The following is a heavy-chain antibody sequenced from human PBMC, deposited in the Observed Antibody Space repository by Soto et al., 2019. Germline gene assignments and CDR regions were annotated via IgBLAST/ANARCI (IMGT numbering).Heavy chain of an antibody. Sequence: GWSLRLSCAASGFTFSSYGMHWVRQAPGKGLEWVAVISYDGSNKYYADSVKGRFTISRDNSKNTLYLQMNSLRAEDTAVYYCEKDPTRYCSGGSCPNWFDPWGKGNLVNVAA. J-gene: IGHJ5*02. D-gene: IGHD2-15*01. V-gene: IGHV3-30*18. CDR3: EKDPTRYCSGGSCPNWFDP. CDR2: ISYDGSNK. CDR1: GFTFSSYG.